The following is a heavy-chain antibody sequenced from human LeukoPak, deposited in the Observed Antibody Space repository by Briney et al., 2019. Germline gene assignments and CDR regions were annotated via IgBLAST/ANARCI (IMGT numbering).Heavy chain of an antibody. CDR1: GFAFSTYT. CDR3: LRGDGRDF. D-gene: IGHD2-8*01. J-gene: IGHJ4*02. Sequence: GGSLGLSCAACGFAFSTYTMNWARQAPGKGLEWVASINSGGTTTHYAFSVKGRFTISRDNAQNVLYLQMNGLRGDDAALYYCLRGDGRDFWGQGTLVTVSS. V-gene: IGHV3-21*06. CDR2: INSGGTTT.